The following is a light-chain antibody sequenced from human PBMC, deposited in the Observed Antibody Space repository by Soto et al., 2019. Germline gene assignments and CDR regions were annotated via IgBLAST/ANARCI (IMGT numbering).Light chain of an antibody. J-gene: IGKJ1*01. CDR2: DVS. Sequence: DIQMTQSPPTLSASVGDRVAITCRASRSIGDWLAWYQQKPGRAPKLLISDVSRLESGVPSRFSGSGSGTEFTLTISSLQTDDFANYYCQQHNNSPWTFGQGTKVEIK. V-gene: IGKV1-5*01. CDR1: RSIGDW. CDR3: QQHNNSPWT.